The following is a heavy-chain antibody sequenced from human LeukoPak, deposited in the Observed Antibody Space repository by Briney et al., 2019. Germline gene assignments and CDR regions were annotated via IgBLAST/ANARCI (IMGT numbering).Heavy chain of an antibody. CDR2: IYYSGST. CDR3: ASGDYDYVWGSYRYRDFDY. Sequence: SETLSLTCTVSGGSISSSSYYWGWIRQPPGKGLEWIGNIYYSGSTYYNPSLKSRVTISVDTSKNQFSLKLSSVTAADTAVYYCASGDYDYVWGSYRYRDFDYWGQGTLVTVSS. J-gene: IGHJ4*02. CDR1: GGSISSSSYY. V-gene: IGHV4-39*01. D-gene: IGHD3-16*02.